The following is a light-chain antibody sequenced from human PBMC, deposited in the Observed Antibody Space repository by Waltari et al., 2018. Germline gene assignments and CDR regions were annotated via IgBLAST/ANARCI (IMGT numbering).Light chain of an antibody. CDR2: DDT. Sequence: QSALTQPASVSGSPGQPITTPCTGSSSDVASYNLVPWYLQYPGKPPKLIIFDDTKRPSGVSYRFSGSKSGNTASLTISGLQVEDEADYYCCSYAGGHTYVFGRGTTVTVL. CDR1: SSDVASYNL. V-gene: IGLV2-23*01. CDR3: CSYAGGHTYV. J-gene: IGLJ1*01.